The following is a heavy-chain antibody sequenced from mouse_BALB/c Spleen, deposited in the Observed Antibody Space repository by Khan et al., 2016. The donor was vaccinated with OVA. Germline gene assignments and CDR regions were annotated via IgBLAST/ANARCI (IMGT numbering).Heavy chain of an antibody. CDR3: ARLAYYYNSEGFAY. J-gene: IGHJ3*01. V-gene: IGHV5-6*01. CDR1: GFTFSTYG. CDR2: ISSGGHYT. Sequence: MQLEESGGDLVKTGGSLKLSCAASGFTFSTYGMSWVRQTPDKRLEWVATISSGGHYTYYIDSVKGRFTISRDNAKNILYLQMTSLRSEDTAMYYWARLAYYYNSEGFAYWGQGTLVTVSA. D-gene: IGHD1-1*02.